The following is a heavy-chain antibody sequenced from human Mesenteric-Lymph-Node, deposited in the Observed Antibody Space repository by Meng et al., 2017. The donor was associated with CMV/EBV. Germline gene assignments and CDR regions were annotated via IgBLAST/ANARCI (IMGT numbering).Heavy chain of an antibody. Sequence: ASVKVSCKTSGYTFIGYYMHWVRQAPGHGLEWVGWINPNTGGTKYAQKFQGRVAMTRDTSINTAYMELRSLRSDDTAVYYCARDGQLGYGMDVWGQGTTVTVSS. CDR3: ARDGQLGYGMDV. V-gene: IGHV1-2*02. CDR1: GYTFIGYY. D-gene: IGHD2-2*01. CDR2: INPNTGGT. J-gene: IGHJ6*02.